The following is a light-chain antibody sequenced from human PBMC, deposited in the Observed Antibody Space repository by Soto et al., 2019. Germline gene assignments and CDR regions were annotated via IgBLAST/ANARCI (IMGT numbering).Light chain of an antibody. CDR1: QDISSW. J-gene: IGKJ5*01. V-gene: IGKV1-12*01. CDR3: QQASSFPPT. CDR2: AAS. Sequence: DIQMTQSPSSVSASVGDRVTITCRASQDISSWLAWYQQKPGKAPKIMIYAASSLQGGVPSRFCGSGSGTEFTLTISSLQPEDFATYYCQQASSFPPTFGQGTRLEIK.